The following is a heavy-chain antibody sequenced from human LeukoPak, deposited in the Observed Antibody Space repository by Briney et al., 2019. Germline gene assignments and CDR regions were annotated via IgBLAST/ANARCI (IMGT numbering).Heavy chain of an antibody. V-gene: IGHV4-34*01. CDR3: ARESGYCSSTSCPGGDYYYYMDV. J-gene: IGHJ6*03. Sequence: SETLSLTCAVYGGSFSGYYWSWIRQPPGKGLEWIGEINHSGSTNYNPSLKSRVTISVDTSKNQFSLKLSSVTAADTAVYYCARESGYCSSTSCPGGDYYYYMDVWGKGTTVTVSS. CDR1: GGSFSGYY. D-gene: IGHD2-2*01. CDR2: INHSGST.